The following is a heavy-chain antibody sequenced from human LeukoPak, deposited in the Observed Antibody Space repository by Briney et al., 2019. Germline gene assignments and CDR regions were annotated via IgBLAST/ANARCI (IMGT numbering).Heavy chain of an antibody. CDR1: GFTVSSNY. J-gene: IGHJ4*02. Sequence: GGSLRLSCAVCGFTVSSNYISWVRQAPGKGLEWVSVIFSGGSTYYADSVKGRFTISRDDSKNTVYLQMNSLRAEDTSVYFCARGGESSGYYYADYWGQGTLVTVSS. V-gene: IGHV3-66*01. CDR3: ARGGESSGYYYADY. D-gene: IGHD3-22*01. CDR2: IFSGGST.